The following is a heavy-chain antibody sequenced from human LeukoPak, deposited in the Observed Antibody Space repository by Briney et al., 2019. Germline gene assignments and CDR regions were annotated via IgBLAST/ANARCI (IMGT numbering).Heavy chain of an antibody. CDR3: ANPKDYYDSSGYLD. CDR2: ISGSGGST. V-gene: IGHV3-23*01. Sequence: GGSLRLSCAASGFTFSSYAMSWVRQAPGKGLEWVSAISGSGGSTYYADSVKGRFTISRDNSKNTLYLQMNSLRAEDTAVYYCANPKDYYDSSGYLDWGQGTLVTVSS. CDR1: GFTFSSYA. J-gene: IGHJ4*02. D-gene: IGHD3-22*01.